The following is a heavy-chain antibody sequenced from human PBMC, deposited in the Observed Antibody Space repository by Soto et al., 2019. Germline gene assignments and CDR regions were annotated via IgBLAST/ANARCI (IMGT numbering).Heavy chain of an antibody. J-gene: IGHJ6*02. CDR2: IYTSGST. V-gene: IGHV4-4*07. Sequence: QVQLQESGPGLVKPSETLSLTCTVSGGSISSYYWSWIRQPAGKGLEWLGRIYTSGSTNYNPSLKSRVTMSVDTSKNQFSLKLSSVTAADTAVYYCARDPPQYSGSYHYGMDVWGQGTTVTVSS. D-gene: IGHD1-26*01. CDR1: GGSISSYY. CDR3: ARDPPQYSGSYHYGMDV.